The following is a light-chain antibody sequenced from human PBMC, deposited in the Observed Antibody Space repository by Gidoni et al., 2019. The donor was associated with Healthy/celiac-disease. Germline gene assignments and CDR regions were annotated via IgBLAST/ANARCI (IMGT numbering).Light chain of an antibody. J-gene: IGKJ2*03. Sequence: ELVLTQSPATLSLSPGERATLSCRASQSVSSYLAWYQQKPGQAPRLLIYDASNRATGIPARFSGSGSGTDFTLTIRSLEPEDFAVYYCQQRSNWMYSFGQGTKLEIK. CDR1: QSVSSY. CDR2: DAS. CDR3: QQRSNWMYS. V-gene: IGKV3-11*01.